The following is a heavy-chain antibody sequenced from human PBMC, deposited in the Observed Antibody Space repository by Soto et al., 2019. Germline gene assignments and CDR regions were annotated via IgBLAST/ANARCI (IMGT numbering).Heavy chain of an antibody. J-gene: IGHJ3*02. V-gene: IGHV4-39*01. CDR2: IYYSGST. CDR1: GGSISSSSYY. CDR3: ARYTLNDILTGYSFRNAFDI. Sequence: SETLSLTCTVSGGSISSSSYYWGWIRQPPGKGLEWIGSIYYSGSTYYNPSLKSRVTISVDTSKNQFSLKLSSVTAADTAVYYCARYTLNDILTGYSFRNAFDIWGQGTMVTVSS. D-gene: IGHD3-9*01.